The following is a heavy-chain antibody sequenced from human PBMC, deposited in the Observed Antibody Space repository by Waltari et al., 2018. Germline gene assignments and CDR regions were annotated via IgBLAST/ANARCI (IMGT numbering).Heavy chain of an antibody. J-gene: IGHJ6*03. Sequence: QVQLQESGPGLVKPSETLSLTCTVSGGSISSYYWSWIRQPAGKGLEWIGRIYTSGSTNYNPSLKSRVTMSVDTSKNQFSLKLSSVTAADTAVYYCAREYSGYDYGFYYYYYMDVWGKGTTVTISS. D-gene: IGHD5-12*01. CDR3: AREYSGYDYGFYYYYYMDV. V-gene: IGHV4-4*07. CDR1: GGSISSYY. CDR2: IYTSGST.